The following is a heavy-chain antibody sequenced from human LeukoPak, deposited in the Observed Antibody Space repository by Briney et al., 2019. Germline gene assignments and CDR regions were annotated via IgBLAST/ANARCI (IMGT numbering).Heavy chain of an antibody. CDR2: ISSSGSTI. CDR1: GFTFSDYY. Sequence: PGGSLRLSCAASGFTFSDYYMSCIRQAPGKALEWVSYISSSGSTIYYADSVKGRFTISRDNAKHSLYLQMNSLRAEDTAVYYCARDPVTVTTFFDYWGQGTLVTVSS. J-gene: IGHJ4*02. V-gene: IGHV3-11*04. D-gene: IGHD4-11*01. CDR3: ARDPVTVTTFFDY.